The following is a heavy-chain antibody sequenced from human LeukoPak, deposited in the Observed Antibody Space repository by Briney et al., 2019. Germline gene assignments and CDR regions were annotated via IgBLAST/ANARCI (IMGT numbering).Heavy chain of an antibody. V-gene: IGHV4-30-4*01. D-gene: IGHD3-3*01. CDR1: GASFNGDDFF. CDR3: ARENFYDPRGYFHL. CDR2: IYYSGST. J-gene: IGHJ2*01. Sequence: SETLSLTCSVSGASFNGDDFFWGWLRQPPGKGLDWIGNIYYSGSTYYNPSLERRISISMDASKNQFSLKLNSVTAADTAVYFCARENFYDPRGYFHLWGRGTLVSVSS.